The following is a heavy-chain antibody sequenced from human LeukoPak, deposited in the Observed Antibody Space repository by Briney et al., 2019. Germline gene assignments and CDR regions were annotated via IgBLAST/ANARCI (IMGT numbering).Heavy chain of an antibody. Sequence: SVKVSCKASGGTFSSYAISWVRQAPGQGLEWMGGIIPIFGTANYAQKFQGRVTMTRDTSTSTVYMELSSLRSEDTAVYYCAIGKTPYYFDYWGQGTLVTVSS. CDR1: GGTFSSYA. J-gene: IGHJ4*02. D-gene: IGHD3-10*01. CDR3: AIGKTPYYFDY. V-gene: IGHV1-69*05. CDR2: IIPIFGTA.